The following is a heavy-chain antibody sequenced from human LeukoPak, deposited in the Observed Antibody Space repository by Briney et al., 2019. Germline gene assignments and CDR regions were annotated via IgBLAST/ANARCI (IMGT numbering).Heavy chain of an antibody. D-gene: IGHD3-22*01. Sequence: GGSLRLSCAASGLTFSTYEMSWVRQAPGKGLEWVSYISSSGSAIFYSDSVKGRFTISRDNAKNSLHLQMNSLRAEDTAVYYCARGGGRGDYNERYYFDYWGQGTLVTVSS. CDR2: ISSSGSAI. CDR3: ARGGGRGDYNERYYFDY. V-gene: IGHV3-48*03. CDR1: GLTFSTYE. J-gene: IGHJ4*02.